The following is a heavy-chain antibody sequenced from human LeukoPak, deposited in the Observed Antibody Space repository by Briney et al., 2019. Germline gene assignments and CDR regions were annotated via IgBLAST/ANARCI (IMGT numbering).Heavy chain of an antibody. V-gene: IGHV4-38-2*01. J-gene: IGHJ3*01. CDR2: VYHIGTT. CDR3: VDLQPGGALDV. CDR1: GSSFSGGYY. Sequence: PSETLSLTCGVSGSSFSGGYYWGWVRQAPGKGLEWIGNVYHIGTTYINPSLRTRVSLSAATSKKQFFLTLKSVTAADTAVYFCVDLQPGGALDVWGPGTVVTVSS. D-gene: IGHD4-11*01.